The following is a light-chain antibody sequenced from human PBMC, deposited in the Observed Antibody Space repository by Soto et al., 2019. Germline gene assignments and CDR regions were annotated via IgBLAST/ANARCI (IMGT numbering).Light chain of an antibody. V-gene: IGKV4-1*01. CDR1: QSVLYSSNNKNY. CDR3: QQYCSTPLT. J-gene: IGKJ4*01. Sequence: DIVMTQSPDSLAVSLGERATINCKSSQSVLYSSNNKNYLAWYQQKPGQPPKLLIYWASTRKSGVPDRFSGSGSGTDFTLTISSLQAEDVAVYYCQQYCSTPLTVGGGTKVEI. CDR2: WAS.